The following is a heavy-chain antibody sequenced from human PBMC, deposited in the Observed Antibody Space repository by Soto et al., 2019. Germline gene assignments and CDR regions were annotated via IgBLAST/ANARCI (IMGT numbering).Heavy chain of an antibody. CDR3: ARDYGALAAAGLHWFDP. J-gene: IGHJ5*02. CDR1: GYTFTSYG. V-gene: IGHV1-18*01. Sequence: ASVKVSCKASGYTFTSYGISWVRQAPGQGLEWMGWISAYNGNTNYAQKLQGRVTMTTDTSTSTAYMELRSLRSDDTAVYYCARDYGALAAAGLHWFDPWCQGTLVTVSS. CDR2: ISAYNGNT. D-gene: IGHD6-13*01.